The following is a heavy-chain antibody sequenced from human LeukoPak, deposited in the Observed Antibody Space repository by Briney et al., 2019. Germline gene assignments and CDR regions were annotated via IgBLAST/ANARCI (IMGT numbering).Heavy chain of an antibody. CDR3: AKRGVVIRVILVGFHKEAYYFDS. V-gene: IGHV3-23*01. Sequence: GRSLRLSCAVSGITLSNYGISWVRQAPGKGLEWGAGISGSGGSTNYADSVKGRFTISRDNPKNTLFLQMNSLRAEDTAVYFCAKRGVVIRVILVGFHKEAYYFDSWGQGALVTVSS. D-gene: IGHD3-22*01. CDR1: GITLSNYG. J-gene: IGHJ4*02. CDR2: ISGSGGST.